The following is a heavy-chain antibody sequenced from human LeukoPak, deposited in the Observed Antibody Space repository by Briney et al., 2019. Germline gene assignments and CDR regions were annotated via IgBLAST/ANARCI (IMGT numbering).Heavy chain of an antibody. CDR3: ARDSGNWRFDY. V-gene: IGHV4-61*01. CDR2: IYYSGST. J-gene: IGHJ4*02. D-gene: IGHD3-10*01. CDR1: GGSISSSSYY. Sequence: SETLSLTCTVSGGSISSSSYYWGWIRQPPGKGLEWIGYIYYSGSTNYNPSLKSRVTISVDTSKNQFSLKLSSVTAADTAVYYCARDSGNWRFDYWGQGTLVTVSS.